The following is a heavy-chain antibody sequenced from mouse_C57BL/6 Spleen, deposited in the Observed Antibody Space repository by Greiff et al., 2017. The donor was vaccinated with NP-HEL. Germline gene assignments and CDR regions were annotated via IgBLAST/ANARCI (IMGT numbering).Heavy chain of an antibody. Sequence: EVQLQESVAELVRPGASVKLSCTASGFNIKNTYMHWVKQRPEQGLEWIGRIDPANGNTKYAPKFQGKATITADTSSNTAYLQLSSLTSEDTAIYYCAKGSNYLYYAMDYWGQGTSVTVSS. J-gene: IGHJ4*01. CDR1: GFNIKNTY. CDR3: AKGSNYLYYAMDY. D-gene: IGHD2-5*01. CDR2: IDPANGNT. V-gene: IGHV14-3*01.